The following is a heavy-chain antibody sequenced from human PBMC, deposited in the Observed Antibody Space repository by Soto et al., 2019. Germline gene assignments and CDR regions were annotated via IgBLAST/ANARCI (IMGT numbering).Heavy chain of an antibody. D-gene: IGHD4-17*01. CDR2: IYESGST. V-gene: IGHV4-31*03. CDR1: GGSISSGGYY. CDR3: ARDRSYGYPVYMDV. J-gene: IGHJ6*02. Sequence: QVQLQESGPGLVKPSQTLSLTCTVSGGSISSGGYYWRCIRQHPGKALEWIGYIYESGSTYYNPSVKSRVTITVDTSKNQFSLKLSSVPAAGTAVYYCARDRSYGYPVYMDVWGQGTTVTVS.